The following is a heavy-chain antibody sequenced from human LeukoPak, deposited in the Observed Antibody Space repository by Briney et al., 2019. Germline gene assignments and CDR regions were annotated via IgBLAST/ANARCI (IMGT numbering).Heavy chain of an antibody. CDR1: GFTFSSYS. V-gene: IGHV3-30-3*01. D-gene: IGHD2-2*01. J-gene: IGHJ4*02. Sequence: GGSLRLSCAASGFTFSSYSMHWVRQAPGKGLEWMAVISDDGSKKSYADSVKGRFTVSRDNSKNTLYLQMNSPRVEDTAVYYCAREGGYCSSTTCYFDSWGQGTLVTVSS. CDR2: ISDDGSKK. CDR3: AREGGYCSSTTCYFDS.